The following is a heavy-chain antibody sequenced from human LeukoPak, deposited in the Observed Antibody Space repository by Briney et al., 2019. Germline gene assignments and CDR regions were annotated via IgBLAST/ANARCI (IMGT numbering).Heavy chain of an antibody. CDR3: ARGTYSSSSISFRAYDY. J-gene: IGHJ4*02. D-gene: IGHD6-6*01. Sequence: SETLSLTCSVYGGSFSDYYWSWIRQPPGKGLEWIGEINHSGSTNYKPSLKSRVTISGDTSKNQFSLELSSVTAADTAVYYCARGTYSSSSISFRAYDYWGQGTLVTVSS. V-gene: IGHV4-34*01. CDR2: INHSGST. CDR1: GGSFSDYY.